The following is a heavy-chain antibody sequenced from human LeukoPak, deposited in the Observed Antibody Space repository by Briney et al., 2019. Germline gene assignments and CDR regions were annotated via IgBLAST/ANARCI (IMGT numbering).Heavy chain of an antibody. J-gene: IGHJ4*02. CDR3: ARAAYCSDSSCYSRD. D-gene: IGHD2-15*01. Sequence: ASVKVSCKASGYTFINYAMNWVRQAPGQGLEWMGWINTNTGNPTYAQGFTGRFVFSLDTSVSTAYLEISSLKAEDTAVYYCARAAYCSDSSCYSRDWGQGTLVTVSS. CDR1: GYTFINYA. V-gene: IGHV7-4-1*02. CDR2: INTNTGNP.